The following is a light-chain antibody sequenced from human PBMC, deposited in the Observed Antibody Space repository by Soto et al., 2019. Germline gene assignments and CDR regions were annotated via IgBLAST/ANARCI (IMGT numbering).Light chain of an antibody. Sequence: QLVLTQPPSASGTPGQRVTIPCSGSSSNMGSNNVNWYQQLPGAAPKLLIYSKDQRPSGVPARFSGSKSGTSASLAISGLQSEDEADDYCAAWDDSLNGVVFGGGTKLTVL. J-gene: IGLJ2*01. CDR2: SKD. CDR3: AAWDDSLNGVV. V-gene: IGLV1-44*01. CDR1: SSNMGSNN.